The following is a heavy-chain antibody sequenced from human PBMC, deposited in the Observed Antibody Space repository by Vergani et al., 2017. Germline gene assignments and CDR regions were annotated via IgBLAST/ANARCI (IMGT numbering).Heavy chain of an antibody. CDR1: GGSINSHNYY. D-gene: IGHD2-2*01. CDR3: ARGSCLCGSFYKPLFDY. J-gene: IGHJ4*02. Sequence: QEQLQESGPGLVKPSQTLSLTCTASGGSINSHNYYWSWIRQPAGKGLDWIGRIHTSGSTNYTPSLKIRVPMSEDTSKNQLSLNLTSVTAADTAVYCCARGSCLCGSFYKPLFDYWGQGSLVTVSS. V-gene: IGHV4-61*02. CDR2: IHTSGST.